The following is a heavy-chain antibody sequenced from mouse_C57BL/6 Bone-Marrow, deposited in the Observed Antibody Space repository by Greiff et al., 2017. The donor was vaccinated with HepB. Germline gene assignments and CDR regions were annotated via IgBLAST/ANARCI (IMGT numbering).Heavy chain of an antibody. CDR1: GFTFTDYY. D-gene: IGHD6-5*01. J-gene: IGHJ4*01. CDR2: IRNKANGYTT. Sequence: DVKLVESGGGLVQPGGSLSLSCAASGFTFTDYYMSWVRQPPGKALEWLGFIRNKANGYTTEYSASVKGRFTISRDNSQSILYLQMNALRAEDSATYYCARYKSPMPMDYWGQGTSVTVSS. V-gene: IGHV7-3*01. CDR3: ARYKSPMPMDY.